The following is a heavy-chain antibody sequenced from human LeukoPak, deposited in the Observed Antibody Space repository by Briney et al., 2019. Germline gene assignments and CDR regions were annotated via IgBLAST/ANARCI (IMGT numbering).Heavy chain of an antibody. V-gene: IGHV3-74*01. Sequence: GGSLRLSCETAGFTFSSYVMHWVRRTPGKGLVWASRISHDGIISYADSVKGRFTISRDNAKNTLILQMNSLRVEDTAVYYCARDWVYKIDYWGRGTLVTVSS. CDR1: GFTFSSYV. CDR3: ARDWVYKIDY. D-gene: IGHD5-24*01. CDR2: ISHDGII. J-gene: IGHJ4*02.